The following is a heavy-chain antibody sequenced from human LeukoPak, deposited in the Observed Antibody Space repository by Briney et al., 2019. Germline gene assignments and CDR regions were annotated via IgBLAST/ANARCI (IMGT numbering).Heavy chain of an antibody. CDR2: ISGSSSYI. CDR1: GFTFSSYS. V-gene: IGHV3-21*01. CDR3: ASASDHPSAFDI. Sequence: GGSLRLSCAASGFTFSSYSMNWVRQAPGRGLEGVSSISGSSSYIYYADSVKGRFTISRDNAKNSLYLQMNSLRAEDTAVYYCASASDHPSAFDIWGQGTMVTVSS. J-gene: IGHJ3*02. D-gene: IGHD1-14*01.